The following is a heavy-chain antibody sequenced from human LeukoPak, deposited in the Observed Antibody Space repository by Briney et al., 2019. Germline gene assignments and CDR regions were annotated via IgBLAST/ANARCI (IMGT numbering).Heavy chain of an antibody. CDR2: ISWNSGSI. V-gene: IGHV3-9*01. J-gene: IGHJ4*02. D-gene: IGHD3-10*01. CDR3: ARGADNSGSFVILDY. CDR1: GFTFDDYA. Sequence: GGSLRLSCAASGFTFDDYAMHWVRQAPGKGLEWVSGISWNSGSIGYADSVKGRFTISRDNAKNSLYLQMNSLRAEDTAVYYCARGADNSGSFVILDYWGQGTLVTVSS.